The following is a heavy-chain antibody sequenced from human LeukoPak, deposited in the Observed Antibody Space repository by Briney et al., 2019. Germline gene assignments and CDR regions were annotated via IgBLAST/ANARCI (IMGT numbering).Heavy chain of an antibody. Sequence: SETLSLTCTVSGGSVSSGSYYWGWIRQPPGEGLEWIGKISDSGNTYYSPSLRSRVTISIDTSKNQFSLKLSSVTATDTAVYYCARREKVLDYFDYWGQGTLVTVSS. J-gene: IGHJ4*02. V-gene: IGHV4-39*01. CDR3: ARREKVLDYFDY. CDR2: ISDSGNT. D-gene: IGHD1-26*01. CDR1: GGSVSSGSYY.